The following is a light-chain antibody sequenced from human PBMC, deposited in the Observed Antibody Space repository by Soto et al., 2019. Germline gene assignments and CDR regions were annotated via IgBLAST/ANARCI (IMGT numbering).Light chain of an antibody. V-gene: IGKV4-1*01. Sequence: DIVMTQSPDSLAVSLGERATINCKSSQSVLDSSRYRNYLAWYQHKPGQPPKLLIYWASTRGSGVPDRFSGSGSVTDFTLTISSLQAEDVAVYYCQQYYGTPFTFGPGTKVDLK. J-gene: IGKJ3*01. CDR1: QSVLDSSRYRNY. CDR3: QQYYGTPFT. CDR2: WAS.